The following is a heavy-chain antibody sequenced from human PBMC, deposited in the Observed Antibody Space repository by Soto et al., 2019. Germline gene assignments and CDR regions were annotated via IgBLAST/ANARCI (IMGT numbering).Heavy chain of an antibody. J-gene: IGHJ1*01. D-gene: IGHD3-3*01. CDR3: ERGKHYYDFWSGYYTGSFRAEYFQH. CDR1: GGSFSGYY. Sequence: SETLSLTCAVYGGSFSGYYWSWIRQPPGKGLEWIGEINHSGSTNYNPSLKSRVTISVDTSKNQFSLKLSSVTAADTAVYYCERGKHYYDFWSGYYTGSFRAEYFQHWGQGTLVTVS. CDR2: INHSGST. V-gene: IGHV4-34*01.